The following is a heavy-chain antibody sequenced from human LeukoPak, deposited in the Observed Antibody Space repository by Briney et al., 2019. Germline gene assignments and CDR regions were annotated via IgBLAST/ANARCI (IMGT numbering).Heavy chain of an antibody. D-gene: IGHD3-22*01. Sequence: SETLSLTCTLSGGSIRDGAYFGYWARQHPGKGLEWLGYISYTGRTHCIPSLESLVTISVDPEDTSRKQFFLRLTSLTAADTAVYYCARQYSPDSSGLTPWGQGTLVTVSS. CDR3: ARQYSPDSSGLTP. CDR2: ISYTGRT. CDR1: GGSIRDGAYF. J-gene: IGHJ5*02. V-gene: IGHV4-31*01.